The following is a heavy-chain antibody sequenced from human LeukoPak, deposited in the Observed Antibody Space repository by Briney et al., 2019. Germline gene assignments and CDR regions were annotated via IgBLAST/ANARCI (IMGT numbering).Heavy chain of an antibody. CDR1: GYTFTGYG. CDR2: IIPIFGTA. J-gene: IGHJ4*02. V-gene: IGHV1-69*01. D-gene: IGHD6-13*01. Sequence: EASVKVSCKASGYTFTGYGISWVRQAPGQGLEWMGGIIPIFGTANYAQKFQGRVTITADESTSTAYMELSSLRSEDTAVYYCASRSGGIAAAGAHFDYWGQGTLVTVSS. CDR3: ASRSGGIAAAGAHFDY.